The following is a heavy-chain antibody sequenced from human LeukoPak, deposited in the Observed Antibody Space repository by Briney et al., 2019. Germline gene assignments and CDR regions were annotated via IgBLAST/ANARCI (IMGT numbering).Heavy chain of an antibody. Sequence: PGGSLRLSCVASGFTFRHYWMTWVRQAPGKGLEWVANIRQDESEKYYVDSVKGRFTISRDNAKNSLYLQMNSLRVEDTSVHYCARWVRGGYEFFDYWGQGILVTVSS. V-gene: IGHV3-7*04. J-gene: IGHJ4*02. CDR1: GFTFRHYW. D-gene: IGHD5-12*01. CDR2: IRQDESEK. CDR3: ARWVRGGYEFFDY.